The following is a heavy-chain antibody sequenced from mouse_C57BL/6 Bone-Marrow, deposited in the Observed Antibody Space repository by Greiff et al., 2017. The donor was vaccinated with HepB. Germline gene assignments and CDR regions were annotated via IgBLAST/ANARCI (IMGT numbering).Heavy chain of an antibody. CDR1: GFTFSSYA. CDR2: ISDGGSYT. CDR3: ARDPYDGYLYYFDY. Sequence: EVKLVESGGGLVKPGGSLKLSCAASGFTFSSYAMSWVRQTPEKRLEWVATISDGGSYTYYPDNVKGRFTISRDNAKNNLYLQMSHLKSEDTAMYYCARDPYDGYLYYFDYWGQGTTLTVSS. V-gene: IGHV5-4*01. J-gene: IGHJ2*01. D-gene: IGHD2-3*01.